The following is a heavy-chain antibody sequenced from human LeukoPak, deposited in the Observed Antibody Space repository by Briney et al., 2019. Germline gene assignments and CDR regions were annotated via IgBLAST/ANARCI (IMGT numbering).Heavy chain of an antibody. Sequence: NTSETLSLTCTVSGDPINGYYWNWIRQPPGKGLEWIGNIYYSGRTNYNPSLKSRVTMSLDTSKNHFSLDLRSVTAADTAVYYCARDPGDTTVSVWGQGTLVTVSS. CDR1: GDPINGYY. CDR3: ARDPGDTTVSV. V-gene: IGHV4-59*01. CDR2: IYYSGRT. D-gene: IGHD3-10*01. J-gene: IGHJ4*02.